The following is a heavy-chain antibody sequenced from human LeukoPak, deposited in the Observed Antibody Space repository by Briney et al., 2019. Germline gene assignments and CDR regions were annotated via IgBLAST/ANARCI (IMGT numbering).Heavy chain of an antibody. CDR3: ARFASGNLSVDWFDP. CDR2: IYPGDSDT. D-gene: IGHD1-26*01. Sequence: GESLKISCKGSGYSFTSYWIGWVRQMPGKGLGWMGIIYPGDSDTRYSPSFQGQVTVSADKSISTAYLQWRSLKASDTAMYYCARFASGNLSVDWFDPWGQGTLVTVSS. J-gene: IGHJ5*02. CDR1: GYSFTSYW. V-gene: IGHV5-51*01.